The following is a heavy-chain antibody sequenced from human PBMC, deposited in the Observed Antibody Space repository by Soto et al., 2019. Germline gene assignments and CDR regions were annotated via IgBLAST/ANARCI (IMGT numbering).Heavy chain of an antibody. D-gene: IGHD6-6*01. V-gene: IGHV4-38-2*01. CDR2: MYHSGIT. Sequence: SETLSLTCAVSGYSTRSGYFWGWVRQPPGKGLEWIGSMYHSGITYYNLSLKSRVTISVDTSKNQLSLKLSSATAADTAVYYCARSMYSTSAQLYYGMDVWGQGTTVSVSS. CDR3: ARSMYSTSAQLYYGMDV. CDR1: GYSTRSGYF. J-gene: IGHJ6*02.